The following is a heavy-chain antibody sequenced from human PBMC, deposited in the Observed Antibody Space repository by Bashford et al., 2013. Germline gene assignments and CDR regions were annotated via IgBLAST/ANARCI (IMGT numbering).Heavy chain of an antibody. Sequence: GESLKISCKGSGYSFTSYWIGWVRQVPGKGLEWMGVIYPGDSDTRYSPSFQGQVTISADKSINTAYLQWSSLKASDTAIYYCARRYDNAGYYTHWGQGTLVTVSS. D-gene: IGHD3/OR15-3a*01. CDR1: GYSFTSYW. V-gene: IGHV5-51*01. CDR2: IYPGDSDT. CDR3: ARRYDNAGYYTH. J-gene: IGHJ4*02.